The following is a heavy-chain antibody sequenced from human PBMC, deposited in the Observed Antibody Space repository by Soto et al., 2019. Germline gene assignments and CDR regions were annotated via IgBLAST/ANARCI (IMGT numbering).Heavy chain of an antibody. CDR1: GGSISSYY. CDR3: ARVGKMGDYFDY. CDR2: IYYSGST. J-gene: IGHJ4*02. V-gene: IGHV4-59*01. D-gene: IGHD3-16*01. Sequence: QVQLQESGPGLVKPSETLSLTCTVSGGSISSYYWSWIRQPPGKGLEWIGYIYYSGSTNYNPSLKSRVTISVDTSKNQFSLKLSSVTAADTAVYYCARVGKMGDYFDYWGQGTLVTVSS.